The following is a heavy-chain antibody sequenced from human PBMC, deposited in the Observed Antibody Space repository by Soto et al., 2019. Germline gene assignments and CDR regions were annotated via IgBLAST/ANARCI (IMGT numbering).Heavy chain of an antibody. J-gene: IGHJ4*02. D-gene: IGHD2-2*01. CDR2: IDYSGRT. Sequence: KTSETLSLTCSVSGYLISSGYYWGCMRQPPGKGVEWLGSIDYSGRTYYNSSLTSRVSTSVDLSKNHSFLSLRSVTAADTAGYFCARDCSSSDDSYYFDYWGQGTLVTVSS. V-gene: IGHV4-38-2*02. CDR3: ARDCSSSDDSYYFDY. CDR1: GYLISSGYY.